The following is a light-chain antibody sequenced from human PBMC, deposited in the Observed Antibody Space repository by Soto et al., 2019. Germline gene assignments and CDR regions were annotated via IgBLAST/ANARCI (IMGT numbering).Light chain of an antibody. CDR3: QQYGSSSHWT. V-gene: IGKV3-20*01. J-gene: IGKJ1*01. CDR1: QSFSGY. CDR2: GAY. Sequence: EIVLTQSPGTRSLSPGERATLSCRASQSFSGYLAWYQQKPGQAPRLLISGAYNRATGVPDRFRGSGSGTDFTLTITRLEREDFAVYYCQQYGSSSHWTFGQGTKVEVK.